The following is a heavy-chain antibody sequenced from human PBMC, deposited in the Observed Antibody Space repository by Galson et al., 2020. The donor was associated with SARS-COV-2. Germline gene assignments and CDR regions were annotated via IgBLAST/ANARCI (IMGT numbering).Heavy chain of an antibody. CDR1: GYTFTGYY. D-gene: IGHD1-26*01. Sequence: ASVKVSCKASGYTFTGYYIHWVRQAPGQGLEWMAWVNPKSGDTSYAQKFQGRVTMTRDTSISTAYMELRRLISDDTAVYYCARESGRDAFDRWGKGKRVTVSS. V-gene: IGHV1-2*02. CDR3: ARESGRDAFDR. CDR2: VNPKSGDT. J-gene: IGHJ3*02.